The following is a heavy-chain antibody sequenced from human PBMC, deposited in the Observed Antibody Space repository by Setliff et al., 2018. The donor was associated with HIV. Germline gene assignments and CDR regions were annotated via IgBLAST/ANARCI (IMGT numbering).Heavy chain of an antibody. CDR2: FDPEDGQR. CDR1: GYTLSELS. CDR3: ATTGPYSGSLYGMDV. Sequence: ASVKVSCKVSGYTLSELSRHWVRQGPGKGLEWMGGFDPEDGQRIYAQKFQGRVTMTEDTSTDTAYMELSSLSFEDTAVYYCATTGPYSGSLYGMDVWGQGTTLTVSS. V-gene: IGHV1-24*01. J-gene: IGHJ6*02. D-gene: IGHD1-26*01.